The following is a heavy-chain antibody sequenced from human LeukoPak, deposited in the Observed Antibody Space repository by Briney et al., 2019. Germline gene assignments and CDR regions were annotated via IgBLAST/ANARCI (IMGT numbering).Heavy chain of an antibody. CDR1: GGSISSYY. CDR3: ARAAPSSVDFRSGYXPNXFDY. D-gene: IGHD3-3*01. V-gene: IGHV4-59*01. Sequence: PSETLSLTCTVSGGSISSYYWSWIRQPPGKGLEWIGYIYYSGSTNYNPSLKSRVTISVDTSKNQFSLKLSSVTAADTAVYYCARAAPSSVDFRSGYXPNXFDYWGQGTLVTVSS. CDR2: IYYSGST. J-gene: IGHJ4*02.